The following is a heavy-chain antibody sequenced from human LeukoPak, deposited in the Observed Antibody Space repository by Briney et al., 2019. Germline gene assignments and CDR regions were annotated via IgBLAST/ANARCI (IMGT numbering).Heavy chain of an antibody. CDR1: GGSINSGTYY. J-gene: IGHJ4*02. D-gene: IGHD6-19*01. Sequence: PSQTLSLTCTVSGGSINSGTYYWTWIRQPAGKGLEWIGRIYTSGSTSYNPSLKSRVTISVDTSKNQFSLKLTSVTAADTAVYYCARARVAGIPFDSWGQGTLVTVSS. V-gene: IGHV4-61*02. CDR2: IYTSGST. CDR3: ARARVAGIPFDS.